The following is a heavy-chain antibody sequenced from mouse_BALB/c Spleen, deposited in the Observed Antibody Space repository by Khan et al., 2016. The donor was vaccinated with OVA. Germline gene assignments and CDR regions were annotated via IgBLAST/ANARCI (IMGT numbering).Heavy chain of an antibody. CDR3: ARHWVGIMDY. V-gene: IGHV5-6*01. D-gene: IGHD1-1*01. CDR2: ISSAGTYT. CDR1: RFTFSTYG. Sequence: EVELVESGGDLVKPGGSQKLSCAASRFTFSTYGMSWVRQTPDKRLEWVATISSAGTYTYYPDSVKGRFTISRDNAKNTLYLQMNSLRSEDTAMYYCARHWVGIMDYWGQGTSLTVSS. J-gene: IGHJ4*01.